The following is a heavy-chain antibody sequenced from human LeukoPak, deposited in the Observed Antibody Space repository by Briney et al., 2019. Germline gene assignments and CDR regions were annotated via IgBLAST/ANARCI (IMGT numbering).Heavy chain of an antibody. V-gene: IGHV4-34*01. Sequence: SSETLSLTCAVYGGSFSGYYWSWIRQPPGKGLEWIGEINHSGSTNYNPSLKSRVTISVDTSKNQFSLKLSSVTAADTAVYYCARGPAGTTYYDYWGQGTLVTVSS. CDR1: GGSFSGYY. CDR3: ARGPAGTTYYDY. J-gene: IGHJ4*02. CDR2: INHSGST. D-gene: IGHD1-1*01.